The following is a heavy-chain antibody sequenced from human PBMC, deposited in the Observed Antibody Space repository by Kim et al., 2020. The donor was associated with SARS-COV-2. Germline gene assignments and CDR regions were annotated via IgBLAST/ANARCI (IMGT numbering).Heavy chain of an antibody. V-gene: IGHV3-48*02. D-gene: IGHD2-21*02. J-gene: IGHJ5*02. Sequence: VKGRFTISRDNAKNSLYLQRNSLRDEDTAVYYCARTYCGGDCSPYNWFDPWGQGTLVTVSS. CDR3: ARTYCGGDCSPYNWFDP.